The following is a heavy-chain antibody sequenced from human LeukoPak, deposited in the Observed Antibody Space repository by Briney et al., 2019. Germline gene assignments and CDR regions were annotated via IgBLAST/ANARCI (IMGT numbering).Heavy chain of an antibody. CDR2: IWYDGSNK. CDR3: ARGYCSGGSCYDMDV. CDR1: GFTLSSYG. J-gene: IGHJ6*02. Sequence: GGSLRLSCGASGFTLSSYGMHSVRQAPRKGLEGVAVIWYDGSNKYYAHSVKGRFTISRDNSKNTLYLQMNSLRAEEMAVYYCARGYCSGGSCYDMDVWGQGTTVTVSS. V-gene: IGHV3-33*01. D-gene: IGHD2-15*01.